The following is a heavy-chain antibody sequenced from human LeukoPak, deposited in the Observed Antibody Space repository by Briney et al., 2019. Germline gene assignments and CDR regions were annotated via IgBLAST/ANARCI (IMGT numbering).Heavy chain of an antibody. CDR2: INPNSGGT. CDR3: AKEITMIVVALYP. CDR1: GYTFTGYH. D-gene: IGHD3-22*01. V-gene: IGHV1-2*06. Sequence: ASVKVSCKASGYTFTGYHMHWVRQAPGQGLEWMGRINPNSGGTNHAQKFQGRVTMTRDTSISTAYMELSRLRSDDTAVYYCAKEITMIVVALYPWGQGTLVTVSS. J-gene: IGHJ5*02.